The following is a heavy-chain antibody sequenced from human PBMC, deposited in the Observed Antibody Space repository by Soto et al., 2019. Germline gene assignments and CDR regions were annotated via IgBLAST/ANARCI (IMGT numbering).Heavy chain of an antibody. D-gene: IGHD4-17*01. J-gene: IGHJ6*02. V-gene: IGHV2-70*01. Sequence: SCPTLVNPTQTLTLTCTFSGFSPSTSGMCVSWIRQPPGKALEWLALIDWDDDKYYSTSLKTRLTISKDTSKNQVVLTMTNMDPVDTATYYCERISRTTVMYYGMDVWGQGTTVTVSS. CDR1: GFSPSTSGMC. CDR2: IDWDDDK. CDR3: ERISRTTVMYYGMDV.